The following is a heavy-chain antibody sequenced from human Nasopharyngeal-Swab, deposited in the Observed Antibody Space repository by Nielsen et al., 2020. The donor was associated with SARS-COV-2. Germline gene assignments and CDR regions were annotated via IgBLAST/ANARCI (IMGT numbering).Heavy chain of an antibody. CDR2: INHSGST. Sequence: WIRQPLGKGLEWIGEINHSGSTNYNPSLKSRVTISVDTSKNQFSLKLSSVTAADTAVYYCARGAPNYDLWSGYYYYGMDVWGQGTTVTVSS. V-gene: IGHV4-34*01. D-gene: IGHD3-3*01. J-gene: IGHJ6*02. CDR3: ARGAPNYDLWSGYYYYGMDV.